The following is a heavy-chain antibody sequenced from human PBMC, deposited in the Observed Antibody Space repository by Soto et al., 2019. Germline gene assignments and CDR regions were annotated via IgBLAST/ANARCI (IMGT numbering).Heavy chain of an antibody. D-gene: IGHD3-22*01. CDR1: GGSISSSGYY. V-gene: IGHV4-39*01. J-gene: IGHJ3*01. CDR3: ATPVSSGYQGLEV. Sequence: SETLSLTCTVSGGSISSSGYYWAWIRQPPGKGLEWIGSIYSSGSTYYNPSLRSRVTISVDTSKNQFSLKLSSVTAADTAVYYCATPVSSGYQGLEVWGQGTMVTVSS. CDR2: IYSSGST.